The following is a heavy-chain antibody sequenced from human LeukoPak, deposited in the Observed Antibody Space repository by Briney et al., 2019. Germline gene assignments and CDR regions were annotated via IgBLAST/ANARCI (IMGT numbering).Heavy chain of an antibody. V-gene: IGHV6-1*01. CDR2: TYYRGKRYS. CDR1: GDSFSINSDD. Sequence: SPTLSLTFAVSGDSFSINSDDWSWIRQSPARGLEWLGSTYYRGKRYSDYAASVKSRITITPDTSKNQFSLQLNSVTPEDTAVYYCARGSWVVVGYYYYYGMDVWGKGTTVTVSS. D-gene: IGHD2-15*01. J-gene: IGHJ6*04. CDR3: ARGSWVVVGYYYYYGMDV.